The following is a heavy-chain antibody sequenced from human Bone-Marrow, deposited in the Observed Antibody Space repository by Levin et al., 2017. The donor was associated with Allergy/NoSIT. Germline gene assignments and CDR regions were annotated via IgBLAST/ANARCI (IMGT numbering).Heavy chain of an antibody. CDR2: INSDGSST. CDR3: ARLAPTGRDYGMDV. V-gene: IGHV3-74*01. CDR1: GFTISTYW. J-gene: IGHJ6*02. D-gene: IGHD4-17*01. Sequence: GESLKISCAASGFTISTYWMHWVRQAPGKALVWVSRINSDGSSTSYADSVKGRFTISRDNAKNTLYLQMNSLRAEDTAVYYCARLAPTGRDYGMDVWGQGTTVTVSS.